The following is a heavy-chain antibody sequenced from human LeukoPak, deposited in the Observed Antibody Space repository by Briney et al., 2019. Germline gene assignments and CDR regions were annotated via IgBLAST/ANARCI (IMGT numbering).Heavy chain of an antibody. D-gene: IGHD3-3*01. CDR2: ISAYNGNT. V-gene: IGHV1-18*01. J-gene: IGHJ4*02. CDR1: GYTFTSYG. Sequence: ASVKVSCRASGYTFTSYGISWVRQAPGQGLEWMGWISAYNGNTNYAQKLQGRVTMTTDTSTSTAYMELRSLRSDDTAVYYCARAYYDFWSGYLIGIGYYFDYWGQGTLVTVSS. CDR3: ARAYYDFWSGYLIGIGYYFDY.